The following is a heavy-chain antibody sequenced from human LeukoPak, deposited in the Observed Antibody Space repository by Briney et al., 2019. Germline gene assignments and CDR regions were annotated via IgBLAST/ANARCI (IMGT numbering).Heavy chain of an antibody. CDR3: ARDGGYSGSGTFSPHGLDV. Sequence: VASVTVSCKASGYTFTGYYLHWVRQAPGQGLEWMGWINPTSGGTNYAQKFQGRVTMTRDTSISTAYMDLTRLRSDDTAVYYCARDGGYSGSGTFSPHGLDVRGQGTTVTVSS. D-gene: IGHD3-10*01. CDR1: GYTFTGYY. V-gene: IGHV1-2*02. J-gene: IGHJ6*02. CDR2: INPTSGGT.